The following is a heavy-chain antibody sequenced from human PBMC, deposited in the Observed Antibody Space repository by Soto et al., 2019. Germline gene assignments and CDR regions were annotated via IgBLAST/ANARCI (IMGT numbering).Heavy chain of an antibody. Sequence: QVQLVESGGGVVLPGRSLRLSCAASGFTFSRYGMHWVRQAPGKGLDWVAVISSDGSNAYFADSVKGRFTISRDNSKNRMHLEMNDLGAEYAAVKCCAKGGSTCTSVDVVHHWGQGTLVTVSS. CDR1: GFTFSRYG. V-gene: IGHV3-30*18. CDR2: ISSDGSNA. CDR3: AKGGSTCTSVDVVHH. J-gene: IGHJ1*01. D-gene: IGHD2-2*01.